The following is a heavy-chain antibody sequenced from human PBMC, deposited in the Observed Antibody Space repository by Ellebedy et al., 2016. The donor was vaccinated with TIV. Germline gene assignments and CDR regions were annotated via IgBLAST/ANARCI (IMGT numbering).Heavy chain of an antibody. CDR3: ARADYGDYVEP. D-gene: IGHD4-17*01. CDR1: GGSISSYY. V-gene: IGHV4-59*12. J-gene: IGHJ5*02. Sequence: SETLSLXXTVSGGSISSYYWSWIRQPPGKGLEWIGYIYYSGSTNYNPSLKSRVTISVDTSKNQFSLKLSSVTAADTAVYYCARADYGDYVEPWGQGTLVTVSS. CDR2: IYYSGST.